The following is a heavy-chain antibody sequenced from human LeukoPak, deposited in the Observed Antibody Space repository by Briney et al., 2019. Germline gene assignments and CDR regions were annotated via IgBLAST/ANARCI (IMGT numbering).Heavy chain of an antibody. V-gene: IGHV3-23*01. J-gene: IGHJ4*02. CDR1: GFTFSSYA. D-gene: IGHD4-17*01. CDR2: ISGSDGST. Sequence: PGGSLRLSCAASGFTFSSYAMSWVRQAPGKGLEWVSTISGSDGSTYYADSVKGRFTIFRDDSKNTLYLQMNSLRADDTAVYYCAKMGTMTTQSTHLDYWGQGTLVTVSS. CDR3: AKMGTMTTQSTHLDY.